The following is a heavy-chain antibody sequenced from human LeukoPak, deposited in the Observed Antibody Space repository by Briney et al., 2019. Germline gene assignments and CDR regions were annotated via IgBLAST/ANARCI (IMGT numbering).Heavy chain of an antibody. CDR2: INTDGSKT. V-gene: IGHV3-74*01. D-gene: IGHD3-9*01. Sequence: PGGSLRLSCAASGFTFSSYWMHWVRQAPGKGLVWVSRINTDGSKTTYADSVKGRFTMSRDSAKNTLYLQMNSLRAEDTAVYYCAKTYYDILTGYYLDYWGQGTLVTVSS. J-gene: IGHJ4*02. CDR3: AKTYYDILTGYYLDY. CDR1: GFTFSSYW.